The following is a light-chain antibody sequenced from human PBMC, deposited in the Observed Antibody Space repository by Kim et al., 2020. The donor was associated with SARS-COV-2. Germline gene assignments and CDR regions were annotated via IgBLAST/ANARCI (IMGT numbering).Light chain of an antibody. CDR3: QSADSSGDYPV. CDR1: AFPSQY. V-gene: IGLV3-25*03. J-gene: IGLJ2*01. CDR2: KDS. Sequence: SYELTQPPSVSVSPGQTARITCAGDAFPSQYAYWYQQKPGQAPVLVIYKDSERPSGIPERFSGSSSGTTVTLTISGVQAEDEADYYCQSADSSGDYPVFG.